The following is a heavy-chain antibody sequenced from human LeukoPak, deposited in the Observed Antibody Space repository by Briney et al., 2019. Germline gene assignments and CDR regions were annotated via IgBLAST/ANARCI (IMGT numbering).Heavy chain of an antibody. V-gene: IGHV3-30-3*01. D-gene: IGHD2-2*03. CDR3: ARDFGWISGLDY. CDR1: GFTFSSYA. Sequence: GRSLRLSCAAFGFTFSSYAMHWVRQAPGEGLEWVVVISYDGSNKYYADSVKGRFTISRDNSKNTLFLQMNSLRGEDTAVHYCARDFGWISGLDYWGQGTLVTVSS. CDR2: ISYDGSNK. J-gene: IGHJ4*02.